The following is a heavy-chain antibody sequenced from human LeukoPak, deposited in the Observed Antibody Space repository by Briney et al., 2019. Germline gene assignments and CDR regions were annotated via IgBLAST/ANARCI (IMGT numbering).Heavy chain of an antibody. CDR1: GGSFSGYY. D-gene: IGHD3-10*01. V-gene: IGHV4-34*01. J-gene: IGHJ5*02. CDR2: INHSGST. CDR3: ARRPYYYGSGSYVRFDP. Sequence: SETLSLTCAVYGGSFSGYYWSWIRQPPGKGLEWIGEINHSGSTNYNPSLKSRVTISVDTSKNQFSLKLSSVTAADTAVYYCARRPYYYGSGSYVRFDPWGQGTLVTVSS.